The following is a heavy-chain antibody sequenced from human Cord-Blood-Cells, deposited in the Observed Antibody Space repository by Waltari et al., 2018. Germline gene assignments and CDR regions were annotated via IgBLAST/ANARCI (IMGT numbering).Heavy chain of an antibody. D-gene: IGHD1-1*01. CDR3: ARGRPTKDWNVWFDP. Sequence: QVTLRESGPALVKPTQTLTLTRTFSGFSLSTSGMCVSWIRQPPGKALEWLALIDWDDDKYYSTSLKTRLTISKDTSKNQVVLTMTNMDPVDTATYYCARGRPTKDWNVWFDPWGQGTLVTVSS. CDR2: IDWDDDK. J-gene: IGHJ5*02. V-gene: IGHV2-70*01. CDR1: GFSLSTSGMC.